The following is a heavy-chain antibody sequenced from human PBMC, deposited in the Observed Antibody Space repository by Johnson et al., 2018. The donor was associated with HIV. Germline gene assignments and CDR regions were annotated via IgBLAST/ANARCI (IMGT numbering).Heavy chain of an antibody. D-gene: IGHD2-15*01. Sequence: EVQLVESGGGLVQPGRSLRLSCAASGFTFDDYAMHWVRQAPGKGLEWVSGISWNSGSIGYADSVKGRFTISRDNAKNSLYLQMNSLKTEDTAVYYCTASTGNGGFDIWGQGTMVTVSS. J-gene: IGHJ3*02. V-gene: IGHV3-9*01. CDR1: GFTFDDYA. CDR3: TASTGNGGFDI. CDR2: ISWNSGSI.